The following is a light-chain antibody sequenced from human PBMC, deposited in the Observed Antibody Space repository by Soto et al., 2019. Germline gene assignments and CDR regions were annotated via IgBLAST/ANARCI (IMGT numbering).Light chain of an antibody. CDR3: SSYTSATNSV. CDR1: SSNVGDYNY. Sequence: QSVLTQPASVSGSPGQSITISCTGTSSNVGDYNYVSWYQHHPGKAPKLIIYEVNNRPSGVSNRFSGSKSGNTASLTISGLQAEDEADYYCSSYTSATNSVFGGGTKLTVL. V-gene: IGLV2-14*01. CDR2: EVN. J-gene: IGLJ2*01.